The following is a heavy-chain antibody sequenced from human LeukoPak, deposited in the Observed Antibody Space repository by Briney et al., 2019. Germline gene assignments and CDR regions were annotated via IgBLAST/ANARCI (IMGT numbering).Heavy chain of an antibody. CDR2: INHSGST. Sequence: SETLSLTCAVYGGSFSGYYWSWIRQPPGKGLEWIGEINHSGSTNYNPSLKSRVTISVDTSKNQFSLKLSSVTSADTAVYYCARDGITYYYGSGSYPHYWGQGTLVTVSS. D-gene: IGHD3-10*01. J-gene: IGHJ4*02. V-gene: IGHV4-34*01. CDR1: GGSFSGYY. CDR3: ARDGITYYYGSGSYPHY.